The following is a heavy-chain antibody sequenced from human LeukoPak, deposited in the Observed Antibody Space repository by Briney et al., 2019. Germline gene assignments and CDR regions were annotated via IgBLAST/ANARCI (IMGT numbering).Heavy chain of an antibody. V-gene: IGHV3-7*01. Sequence: GGSLRLSCAASRFTLGTYWMTWVRQGPGKGLEWVANIKQDGSEKYYVDSVKGRFIVSRDNAKNSLFLQMNSLRAEDTGVYYCARVRRTTVIDYWGQGTLVTVSS. D-gene: IGHD4-17*01. J-gene: IGHJ4*02. CDR3: ARVRRTTVIDY. CDR1: RFTLGTYW. CDR2: IKQDGSEK.